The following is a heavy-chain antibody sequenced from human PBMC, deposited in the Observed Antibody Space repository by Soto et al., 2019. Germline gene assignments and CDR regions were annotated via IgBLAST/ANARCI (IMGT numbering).Heavy chain of an antibody. V-gene: IGHV3-21*01. Sequence: GGSLRLSCAASGFTFSSYSMNWVRQAPGKGLEWVSSISSSSSYIYYADSVKGRFTISRDNAKNSLYLQMNSLRAEDTAVYYCARDPYRTMVRGAPMDVWGQGTTVTVSS. CDR3: ARDPYRTMVRGAPMDV. D-gene: IGHD3-10*01. CDR1: GFTFSSYS. CDR2: ISSSSSYI. J-gene: IGHJ6*02.